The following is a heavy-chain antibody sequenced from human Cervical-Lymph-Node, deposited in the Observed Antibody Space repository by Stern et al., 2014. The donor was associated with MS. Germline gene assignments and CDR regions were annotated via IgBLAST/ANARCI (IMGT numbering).Heavy chain of an antibody. CDR1: GLTFDDYA. CDR3: AKTLGRSYHDPFDM. D-gene: IGHD3-16*02. CDR2: ISWNGGSR. V-gene: IGHV3-9*01. Sequence: VQLVESGGGLVQPGRSLRLSWVASGLTFDDYAMHWVRQAPGKGLEWVSGISWNGGSRTAADSVKDRVTISRDNAKNSLYLQMSSLRPEDTAFYYCAKTLGRSYHDPFDMWGQGTMVIVSS. J-gene: IGHJ3*02.